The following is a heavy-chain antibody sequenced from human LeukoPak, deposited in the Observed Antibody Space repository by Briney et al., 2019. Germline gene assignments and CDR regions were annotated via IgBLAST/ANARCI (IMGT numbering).Heavy chain of an antibody. J-gene: IGHJ4*02. V-gene: IGHV3-21*01. D-gene: IGHD3-10*02. CDR2: ISSSSSYI. Sequence: GGSLRLSCAGSTFTLRSYWMHWVRQGPGKGLVWVSSISSSSSYIYYADSVKGRFTISRDNAKNSLYLQMNSLRAEDTAVYYCARGTMFPYYFDYWGQGTLVTVSS. CDR3: ARGTMFPYYFDY. CDR1: TFTLRSYW.